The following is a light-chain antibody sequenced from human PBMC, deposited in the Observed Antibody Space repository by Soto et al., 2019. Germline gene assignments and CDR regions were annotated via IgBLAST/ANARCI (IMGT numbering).Light chain of an antibody. CDR1: QSLSGSY. CDR2: GAS. CDR3: QQYESSPS. J-gene: IGKJ3*01. Sequence: EIVLTQSPGTLSLSPGERATLSCRASQSLSGSYLAWYQQRPGQAPRLLIYGASSRAPGIPHRFSGSGSGTDFTLTISRLEPEDFAVYYCQQYESSPSFGPVTKVDIK. V-gene: IGKV3-20*01.